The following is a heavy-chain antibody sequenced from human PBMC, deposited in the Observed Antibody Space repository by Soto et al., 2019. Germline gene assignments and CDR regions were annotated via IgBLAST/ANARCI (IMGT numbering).Heavy chain of an antibody. D-gene: IGHD4-17*01. CDR2: MNPNSGNT. CDR1: GYTFTSYD. Sequence: QVQLVQSGAEVKKPGASVKVSCKASGYTFTSYDINWVRQATGQGLEWMAWMNPNSGNTGYAQKVQGSVTMTRHTYISTAYMELNSLRSEDTAVYYCAGLYGDMGWWYFDLWGRGTLVTVSS. CDR3: AGLYGDMGWWYFDL. J-gene: IGHJ2*01. V-gene: IGHV1-8*01.